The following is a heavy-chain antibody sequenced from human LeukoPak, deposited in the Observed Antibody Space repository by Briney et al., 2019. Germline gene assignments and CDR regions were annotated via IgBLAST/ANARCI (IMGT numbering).Heavy chain of an antibody. Sequence: SETLSLTCTVSGYSISSGYYWGWIRQPPGKGLEWIGSIYHSGSTYYNPSLKSRVTISVDTSKNQFSLKLSSVTAADTAVYYCARERVVRGYSGYDRYFDYWGQGTLVTVSS. V-gene: IGHV4-38-2*02. CDR1: GYSISSGYY. CDR2: IYHSGST. CDR3: ARERVVRGYSGYDRYFDY. J-gene: IGHJ4*02. D-gene: IGHD5-12*01.